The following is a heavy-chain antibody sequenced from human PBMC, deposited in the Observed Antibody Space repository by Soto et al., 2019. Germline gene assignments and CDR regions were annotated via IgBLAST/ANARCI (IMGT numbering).Heavy chain of an antibody. V-gene: IGHV3-48*01. J-gene: IGHJ6*02. CDR3: ARDQADIVVGTTLYYYYGMDV. CDR2: ISSTSSTI. D-gene: IGHD2-15*01. CDR1: GFTFSSYS. Sequence: VQLVESGGGLVQPGGSLRLSCVASGFTFSSYSMNWVRQAPGKGLEWVSYISSTSSTIYYADSVKGRFTISRDNAKNSLYLQMNSLRAEDTAVYYCARDQADIVVGTTLYYYYGMDVWGQGTTVTVSS.